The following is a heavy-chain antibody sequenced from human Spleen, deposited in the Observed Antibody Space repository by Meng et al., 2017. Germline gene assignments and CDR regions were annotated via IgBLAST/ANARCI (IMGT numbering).Heavy chain of an antibody. CDR2: MFHTGSS. Sequence: QVQLQQWGAGLLKPSGTLSLTCAVSGGSISSRNWWTWVRQPPGKGLEWIGEMFHTGSSNYNPSLKSRVSISVDTSKNQFSLKLTSVTAADTAMYYCALRFLNSFDNWGQGALVTVSS. J-gene: IGHJ4*02. D-gene: IGHD3-16*01. CDR1: GGSISSRNW. CDR3: ALRFLNSFDN. V-gene: IGHV4-4*02.